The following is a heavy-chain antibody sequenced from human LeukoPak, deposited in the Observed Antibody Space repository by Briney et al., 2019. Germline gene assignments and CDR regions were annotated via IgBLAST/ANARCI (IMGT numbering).Heavy chain of an antibody. D-gene: IGHD2-2*01. J-gene: IGHJ4*02. V-gene: IGHV3-9*01. CDR1: GFTFDDYA. CDR3: AKDASPYLVPAASGLY. Sequence: GGSLRLSCAASGFTFDDYAMHWGPQAPGKGPEGVSGISWNSGSIGYADSVKGRFTISRDNAKNSLYLQMNSLRAEDTALYYCAKDASPYLVPAASGLYWGQGTLVTVSS. CDR2: ISWNSGSI.